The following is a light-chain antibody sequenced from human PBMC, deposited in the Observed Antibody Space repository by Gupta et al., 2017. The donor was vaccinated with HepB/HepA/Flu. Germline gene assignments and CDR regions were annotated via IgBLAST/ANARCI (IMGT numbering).Light chain of an antibody. Sequence: SSDLTHDPAVSVALGQTVRTTCQGDSLRSYDSSWYQQQPAPAPVLVIYDNNNRPSGIPDRFSCPTAGKTASSTSTVAQAEEEAYYYCTSQDSRSNNVVFGGGTKLTVL. J-gene: IGLJ2*01. V-gene: IGLV3-19*01. CDR2: DNN. CDR1: SLRSYD. CDR3: TSQDSRSNNVV.